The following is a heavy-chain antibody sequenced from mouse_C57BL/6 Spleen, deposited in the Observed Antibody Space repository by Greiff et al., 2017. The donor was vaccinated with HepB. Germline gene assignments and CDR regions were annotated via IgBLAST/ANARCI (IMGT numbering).Heavy chain of an antibody. CDR2: IYPGDGDT. CDR1: GYAFSSYW. J-gene: IGHJ4*01. V-gene: IGHV1-80*01. Sequence: VKLLESGAELVKPGASVKISCKASGYAFSSYWMNWVKQRPGKGLEWIGQIYPGDGDTNYNGKFKGKATLTADKSSSTAYMQLSSLTSEDSAVYFCARSGGYDKAMDYWGQGTSVTVSS. D-gene: IGHD2-2*01. CDR3: ARSGGYDKAMDY.